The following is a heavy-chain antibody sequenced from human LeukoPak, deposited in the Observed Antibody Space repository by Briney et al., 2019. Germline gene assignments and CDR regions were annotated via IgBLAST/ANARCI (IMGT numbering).Heavy chain of an antibody. J-gene: IGHJ4*02. CDR3: AKPDGNDDGIYFFDY. CDR2: IYPGDSDT. V-gene: IGHV5-51*01. Sequence: PGESLKISCKGSGYSFTSYWIGWVRPMPGKGLEWMGIIYPGDSDTRYSPSFQGQVTISADKSISTAYLQWSSLKASDTAMYYCAKPDGNDDGIYFFDYWGQETLVTVSS. CDR1: GYSFTSYW. D-gene: IGHD1-1*01.